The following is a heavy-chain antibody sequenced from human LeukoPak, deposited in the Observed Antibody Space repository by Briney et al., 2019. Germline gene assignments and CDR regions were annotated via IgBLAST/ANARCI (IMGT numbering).Heavy chain of an antibody. D-gene: IGHD3-10*01. J-gene: IGHJ6*03. CDR3: ARDRFGELLSSYYYMDV. CDR2: INHSGST. CDR1: GGSFSDYY. V-gene: IGHV4-34*01. Sequence: PSETLSLTCAVYGGSFSDYYWSWIRQPPGKGLEWIGEINHSGSTYYNPSLKSRVTISVDTSKNQFSLKLSSVTAADTAVYYCARDRFGELLSSYYYMDVWGKGTTVTVSS.